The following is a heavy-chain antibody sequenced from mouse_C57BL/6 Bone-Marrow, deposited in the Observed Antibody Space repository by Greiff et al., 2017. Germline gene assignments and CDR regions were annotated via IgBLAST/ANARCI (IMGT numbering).Heavy chain of an antibody. V-gene: IGHV1-64*01. CDR2: MHPNGGSP. CDR1: GYTFTNYW. J-gene: IGHJ4*01. CDR3: ASAYDYDDYTMDY. D-gene: IGHD2-4*01. Sequence: QVQLQQPGAELVKPGASVKLSCKASGYTFTNYWMHWVKQRPGQGLEWIGMMHPNGGSPDYNEKFKSEATLSVDKSSWTAYMELSSLTSEDSAVYYSASAYDYDDYTMDYGGRGNSASVSA.